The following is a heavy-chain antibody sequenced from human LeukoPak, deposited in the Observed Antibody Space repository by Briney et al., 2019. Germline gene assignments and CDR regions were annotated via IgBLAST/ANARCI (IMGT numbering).Heavy chain of an antibody. CDR2: IYTSGST. D-gene: IGHD3-22*01. V-gene: IGHV4-4*07. CDR3: ARTPIYYYDNSGYYN. Sequence: SETLSLTCTVSGGSISSYYWSWIRQPAGKGLEWIGRIYTSGSTNYNPSLKSRVTMSVDTSKNQFSLKLSSVTAADTAVYFCARTPIYYYDNSGYYNWGQGTLVTVSS. CDR1: GGSISSYY. J-gene: IGHJ4*02.